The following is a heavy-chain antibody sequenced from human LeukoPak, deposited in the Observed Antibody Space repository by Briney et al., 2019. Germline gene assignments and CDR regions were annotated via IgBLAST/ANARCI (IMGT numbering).Heavy chain of an antibody. Sequence: ASVKVSCKASGYTFTSYYMHWVRQATGQGLEWMGRMNPNSGNTGFAQKFQGRVTMTRNTSISTAYMEVSSLRSEDTAVYYCARVGRDRHGDYIDYWGQGTLVTVSS. CDR3: ARVGRDRHGDYIDY. V-gene: IGHV1-8*02. CDR1: GYTFTSYY. CDR2: MNPNSGNT. J-gene: IGHJ4*02. D-gene: IGHD4-17*01.